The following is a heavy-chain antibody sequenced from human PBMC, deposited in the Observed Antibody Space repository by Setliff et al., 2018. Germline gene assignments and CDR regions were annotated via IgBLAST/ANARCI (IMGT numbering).Heavy chain of an antibody. Sequence: GGSLRLSCAGSGFTFSSYTMNWVRQAPGKGLEWVANIKQDGSEKYYVDSVKGRFTISRDNAKNSLYLQMNSLRAEDTAVYYCARQATDYWGQGTLVTVSS. V-gene: IGHV3-7*01. CDR3: ARQATDY. CDR2: IKQDGSEK. CDR1: GFTFSSYT. J-gene: IGHJ4*02.